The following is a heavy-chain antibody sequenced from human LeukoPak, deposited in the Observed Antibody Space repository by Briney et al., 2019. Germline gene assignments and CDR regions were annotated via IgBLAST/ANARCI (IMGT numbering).Heavy chain of an antibody. J-gene: IGHJ4*02. Sequence: GASLKISCKGSGYSFTSYWIGWVRQMPGKSLEWMGIIYPGDSDTSYSPSFQGHVTISEDKAISTAYLQWSSLKASTTAMYYCARHRGSGYFDYWGQGTLVTVSS. V-gene: IGHV5-51*01. CDR3: ARHRGSGYFDY. CDR2: IYPGDSDT. D-gene: IGHD3-10*01. CDR1: GYSFTSYW.